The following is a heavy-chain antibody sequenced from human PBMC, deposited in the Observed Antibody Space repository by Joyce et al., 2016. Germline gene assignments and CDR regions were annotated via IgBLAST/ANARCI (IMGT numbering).Heavy chain of an antibody. CDR2: IYYRGSA. V-gene: IGHV4-59*01. D-gene: IGHD2-8*02. J-gene: IGHJ4*02. Sequence: QVQLQDSGPGLVRPSGPLSLTCSVSGGSISRYSWNWIRQSPGKGREWIGYIYYRGSANYNPSLKSRVSMALDMSKSQFSLKMSSVAAADTAIYYCARVSCTGDCPFDYWGQGILVTVSS. CDR3: ARVSCTGDCPFDY. CDR1: GGSISRYS.